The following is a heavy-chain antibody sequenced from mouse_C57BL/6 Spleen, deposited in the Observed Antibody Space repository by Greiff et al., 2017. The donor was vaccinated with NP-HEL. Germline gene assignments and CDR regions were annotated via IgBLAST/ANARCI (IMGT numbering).Heavy chain of an antibody. CDR1: GYTFTDYY. Sequence: VQLKQSGPELVKPGASVKISCKASGYTFTDYYMNWVKQSHGKSLEWIGDINPNNGGTSYNQKFKGKATLTVDKSSSTAYMELRSLTSEDSAVYYCATAVGVGYYFDYWGQGTTLTVSS. CDR2: INPNNGGT. J-gene: IGHJ2*01. D-gene: IGHD1-1*01. V-gene: IGHV1-26*01. CDR3: ATAVGVGYYFDY.